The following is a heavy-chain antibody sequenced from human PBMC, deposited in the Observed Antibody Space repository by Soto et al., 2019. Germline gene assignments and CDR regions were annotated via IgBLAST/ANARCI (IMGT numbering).Heavy chain of an antibody. Sequence: QVQLVQSGAEVRKPGSSVKVSCKASGGTFSRHAISWVRQAPGQGLEWMGGIIPSVGTANHAQKFQGRVTIIADESTSTVYMEWSSLSSEDTAMYYCARGWGYDSNDYYYAYWGQGTLVIVSS. CDR1: GGTFSRHA. CDR3: ARGWGYDSNDYYYAY. V-gene: IGHV1-69*01. J-gene: IGHJ4*02. CDR2: IIPSVGTA. D-gene: IGHD3-22*01.